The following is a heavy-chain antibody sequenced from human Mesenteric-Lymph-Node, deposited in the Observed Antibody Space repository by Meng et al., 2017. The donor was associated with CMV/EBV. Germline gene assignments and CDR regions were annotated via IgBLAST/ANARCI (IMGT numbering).Heavy chain of an antibody. CDR1: GFTFSNYY. CDR3: ARVTYDFWSGPRAFDI. V-gene: IGHV3-11*01. D-gene: IGHD3-3*01. CDR2: ISSGGSTI. J-gene: IGHJ3*02. Sequence: GGSLRLSCAASGFTFSNYYMSWIRQAPGKGLEWVSYISSGGSTIYYADSMKGRFTIPRDNANNSLYLQMNSLRAEDTATYYCARVTYDFWSGPRAFDIWGQGTMVTVSS.